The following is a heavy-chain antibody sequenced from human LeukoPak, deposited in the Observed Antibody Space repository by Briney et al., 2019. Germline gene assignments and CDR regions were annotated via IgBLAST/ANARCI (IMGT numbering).Heavy chain of an antibody. D-gene: IGHD5-18*01. J-gene: IGHJ4*02. Sequence: SETLSLTCTVSGGSISSYYWSWIRQPPGKGLELIGYIYYSGSTKYNPSLRSRVTISVDTSKNQFSLKLSSVTAADTAVYYCARHDRLRADYTYGPMYYWGQGTLVTVSS. CDR2: IYYSGST. CDR1: GGSISSYY. CDR3: ARHDRLRADYTYGPMYY. V-gene: IGHV4-59*08.